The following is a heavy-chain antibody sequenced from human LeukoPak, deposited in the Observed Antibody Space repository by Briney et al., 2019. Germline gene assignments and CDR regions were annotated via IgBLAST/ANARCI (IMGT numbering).Heavy chain of an antibody. CDR3: ARSTTVKGHAPVY. Sequence: SETLSLTCSVSGDSISSAFYWGWIRQPPGKGLEWIGSIYHSGTTYYNPSLKSRVTISVDTSKNQFSLKLSSVTAADTAVYYCARSTTVKGHAPVYWGQGTLVTVSS. J-gene: IGHJ4*02. V-gene: IGHV4-38-2*02. CDR1: GDSISSAFY. CDR2: IYHSGTT. D-gene: IGHD4-17*01.